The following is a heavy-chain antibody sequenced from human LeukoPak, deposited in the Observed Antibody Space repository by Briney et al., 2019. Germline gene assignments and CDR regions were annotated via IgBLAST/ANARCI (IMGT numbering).Heavy chain of an antibody. D-gene: IGHD3-9*01. J-gene: IGHJ4*02. V-gene: IGHV3-30*02. CDR2: TRYDGNNK. CDR1: GFTFSTYG. CDR3: ARDRHVYYDILTGYASYFEY. Sequence: PGGSLRLSCAASGFTFSTYGMHWVRQAPGKGLEWVAFTRYDGNNKFYADSVKGRFTISRDNSKNTLYLQMNSLRPEDTAVYYCARDRHVYYDILTGYASYFEYWGQGALVTVSS.